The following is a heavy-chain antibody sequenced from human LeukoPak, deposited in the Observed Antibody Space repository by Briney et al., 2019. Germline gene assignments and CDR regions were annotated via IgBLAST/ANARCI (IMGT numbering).Heavy chain of an antibody. CDR2: IYYSGST. CDR3: ARAIVVVVAATTFDY. D-gene: IGHD2-15*01. Sequence: SETLSLTCTVSGGSISSGDYYWSWIRQPPGKGLEWIGYIYYSGSTYYNPSLKSRVTISVDTSKNQFSLKLSSVTAADTAVYYCARAIVVVVAATTFDYWGQGTLVTVPS. V-gene: IGHV4-30-4*01. CDR1: GGSISSGDYY. J-gene: IGHJ4*02.